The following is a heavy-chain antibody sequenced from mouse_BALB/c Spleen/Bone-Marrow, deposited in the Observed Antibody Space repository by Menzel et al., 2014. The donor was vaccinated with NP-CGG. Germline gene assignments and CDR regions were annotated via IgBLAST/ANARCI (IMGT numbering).Heavy chain of an antibody. V-gene: IGHV5-6-5*01. CDR2: FYGSGNT. CDR1: GFSLNNYQ. D-gene: IGHD1-1*02. CDR3: ARGGGSGYSRYFSI. J-gene: IGHJ1*01. Sequence: EESGGRLVTPGTPLTLSCTVSGFSLNNYQMSWVRQAPGKGLEWIGIFYGSGNTYYASWAKGRFTISKNSTTVDLKMTSVATEDTATYFCARGGGSGYSRYFSIWGPGTLVTVSS.